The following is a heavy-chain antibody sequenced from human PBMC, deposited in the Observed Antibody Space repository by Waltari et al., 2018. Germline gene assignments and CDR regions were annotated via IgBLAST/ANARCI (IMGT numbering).Heavy chain of an antibody. J-gene: IGHJ6*04. V-gene: IGHV3-21*02. CDR1: GFTFNNYQ. D-gene: IGHD2-2*01. CDR3: VRVRSTSDFFLDV. CDR2: ISSSSSFM. Sequence: DVQLVESGGGLVKPGGSLSLSCEASGFTFNNYQMYWVRQAPGRGLEWVASISSSSSFMYYSDSVKCRFIVSRDNSKDSLYLQMDSLRADDTAVYYCVRVRSTSDFFLDVWGNGATVTVSS.